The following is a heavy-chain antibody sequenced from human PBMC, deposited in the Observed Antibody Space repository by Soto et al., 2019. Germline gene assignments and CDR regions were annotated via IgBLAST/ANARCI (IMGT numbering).Heavy chain of an antibody. CDR2: IFYTGST. D-gene: IGHD3-22*01. V-gene: IGHV4-39*01. CDR1: DDSISSSTYY. Sequence: NPSETLSLTCSVSDDSISSSTYYWGWIRQPPGKGLEWLGYIFYTGSTYKNPSLKSRVTISADSSKNQFSVNLTSVTATDTAVYYCARRPSSGYAYYFDYWGQGILVTVLL. CDR3: ARRPSSGYAYYFDY. J-gene: IGHJ4*02.